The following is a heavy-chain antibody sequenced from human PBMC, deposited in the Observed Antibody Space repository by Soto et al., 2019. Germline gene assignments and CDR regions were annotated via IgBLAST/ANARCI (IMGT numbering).Heavy chain of an antibody. J-gene: IGHJ4*02. V-gene: IGHV3-74*01. Sequence: GGSLRLSCAASGFTFSSYWMHWVRQAPGKGLVWVSRINSDGSTTTYADSVKGRFTISRDNAKNTLYFQMSSLRAEDTAVYYCARNGPKTVTDPFDYWGQGTLVTVSS. CDR2: INSDGSTT. CDR1: GFTFSSYW. D-gene: IGHD2-21*02. CDR3: ARNGPKTVTDPFDY.